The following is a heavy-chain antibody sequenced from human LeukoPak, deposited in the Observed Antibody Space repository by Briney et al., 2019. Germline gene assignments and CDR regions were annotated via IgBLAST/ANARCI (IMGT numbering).Heavy chain of an antibody. CDR1: GFTFSTYG. V-gene: IGHV3-30*02. CDR2: IRYDESTK. CDR3: AKSSTFYYYYSMDV. Sequence: PGGSLRLSCAASGFTFSTYGMHWVRQAPGKGLEWVAFIRYDESTKYYADSVKGGFTISRDNSKNTLYLQMNSLRAEDTAVYYCAKSSTFYYYYSMDVWGKGTTVTVSS. J-gene: IGHJ6*03.